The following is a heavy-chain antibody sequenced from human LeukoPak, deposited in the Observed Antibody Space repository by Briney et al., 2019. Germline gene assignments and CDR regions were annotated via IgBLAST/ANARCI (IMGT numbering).Heavy chain of an antibody. J-gene: IGHJ6*03. CDR3: ASRYCGGDCLLPRYYYYYMDV. CDR2: IYYSGST. Sequence: SETLSLTCTVAGGSISIYYCSWIRQPPGKGREWIGYIYYSGSTNYNPSLKGRVTISVDTSKNQFSLTLSSVTGAEAAVYSCASRYCGGDCLLPRYYYYYMDVWGKGTPVTVSS. CDR1: GGSISIYY. D-gene: IGHD2-21*01. V-gene: IGHV4-59*01.